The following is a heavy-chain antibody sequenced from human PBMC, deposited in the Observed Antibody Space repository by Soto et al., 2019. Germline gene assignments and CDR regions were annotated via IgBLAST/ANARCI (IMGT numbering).Heavy chain of an antibody. CDR2: ISYSGNT. D-gene: IGHD3-10*01. Sequence: QVQLQESGPGLVKPSQTLSLTCSVSGASITSRGSYWTWIRQPPRKGLEWIGHISYSGNTFYNSSLQSRLTISVDTSKNQFSLKMTSVPAADTAVYFCARETMWPSGRYYYYHMDVWGQGTTVPVSS. J-gene: IGHJ6*02. CDR1: GASITSRGSY. V-gene: IGHV4-30-4*01. CDR3: ARETMWPSGRYYYYHMDV.